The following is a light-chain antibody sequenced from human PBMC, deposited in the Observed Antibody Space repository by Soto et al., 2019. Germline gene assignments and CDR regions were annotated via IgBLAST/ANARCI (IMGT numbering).Light chain of an antibody. CDR1: QSVSSD. CDR3: DQYNNCPPYT. Sequence: EIVMTQSPATLSVSPGERATLSCRASQSVSSDLAWYQQKPGQAPRLLIYGASTRATGIPARFSGSGSGTEFTLPIISLHSEDVAGSYCDQYNNCPPYTFGQGTKLVIK. CDR2: GAS. J-gene: IGKJ2*01. V-gene: IGKV3-15*01.